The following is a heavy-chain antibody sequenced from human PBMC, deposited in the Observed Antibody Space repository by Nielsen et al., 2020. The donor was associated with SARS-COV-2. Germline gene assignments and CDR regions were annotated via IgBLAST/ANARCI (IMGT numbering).Heavy chain of an antibody. CDR2: IHDSGSA. V-gene: IGHV4-39*07. CDR1: GDSISSRSYY. D-gene: IGHD4-17*01. J-gene: IGHJ4*02. Sequence: SETLSLTCIVSGDSISSRSYYWGWIRQTPGRGLEWIASIHDSGSAFHSPSLKSRVTMSVDTSKNQFSLNLRSVTAADTAVYFCVRDRRGVTTRTFDYWGQGILVTVSS. CDR3: VRDRRGVTTRTFDY.